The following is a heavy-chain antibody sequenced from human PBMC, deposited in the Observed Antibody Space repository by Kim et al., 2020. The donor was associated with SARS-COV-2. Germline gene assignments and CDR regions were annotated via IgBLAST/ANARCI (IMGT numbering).Heavy chain of an antibody. CDR2: ISSSSSYI. V-gene: IGHV3-21*01. D-gene: IGHD6-13*01. CDR3: ARDQGSSATYYYYYGMDV. CDR1: GFTFSSYN. Sequence: GSLRLSCAASGFTFSSYNMNWVRQAPGKGLEWVSCISSSSSYIYYADSVKGRFTISRDNAKNSLYLQMNSLGAEDTAVYYCARDQGSSATYYYYYGMDVWGQGTTVTVSS. J-gene: IGHJ6*02.